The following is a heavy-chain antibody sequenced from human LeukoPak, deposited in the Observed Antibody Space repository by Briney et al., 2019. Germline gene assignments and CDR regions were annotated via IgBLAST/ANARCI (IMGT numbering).Heavy chain of an antibody. CDR1: GGTFSSCA. V-gene: IGHV1-69*01. CDR2: IIPIFGTA. D-gene: IGHD1-26*01. Sequence: SVKVSCKASGGTFSSCAISWVRQAPGQGLEWMGGIIPIFGTANYAQKFQGRVTITADESTSTAYMELSSLRSEDTAVYYCARVGSGSYSAFDPWGQGTLVTVSS. CDR3: ARVGSGSYSAFDP. J-gene: IGHJ5*02.